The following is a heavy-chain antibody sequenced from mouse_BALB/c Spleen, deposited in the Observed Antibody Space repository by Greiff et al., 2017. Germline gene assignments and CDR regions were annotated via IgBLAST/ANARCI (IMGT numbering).Heavy chain of an antibody. CDR3: ARDDYGSSWFAY. V-gene: IGHV7-3*02. CDR2: IRNKANGYTT. Sequence: EVMLVESGGGLVQPGGSLRLSCATSGFTFTDYYMSWVRQPPGQALEWLGFIRNKANGYTTEYSASVKGRFTISRDNSQSILYLQMNTLRAEDSATYYCARDDYGSSWFAYWGQGTLVTVSA. D-gene: IGHD1-2*01. J-gene: IGHJ3*01. CDR1: GFTFTDYY.